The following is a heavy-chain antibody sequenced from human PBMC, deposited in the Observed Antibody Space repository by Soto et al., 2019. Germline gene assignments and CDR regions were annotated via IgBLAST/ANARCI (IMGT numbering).Heavy chain of an antibody. Sequence: ASVKVSSKGSGNTLTELSTHCVLQAPGKEFDWXGGFDPEDCEKIYAQKFHCRVTMTEETSTDTAYMELSRLRSEEKAVYYCATRPSLAARFGLDYWGQGALVTVSS. V-gene: IGHV1-24*01. CDR2: FDPEDCEK. J-gene: IGHJ4*02. D-gene: IGHD6-6*01. CDR1: GNTLTELS. CDR3: ATRPSLAARFGLDY.